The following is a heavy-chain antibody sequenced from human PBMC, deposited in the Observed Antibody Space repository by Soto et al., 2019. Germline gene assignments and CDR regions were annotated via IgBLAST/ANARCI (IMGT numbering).Heavy chain of an antibody. J-gene: IGHJ4*02. CDR3: ARETSADSF. V-gene: IGHV3-7*01. D-gene: IGHD2-21*01. CDR2: IKQEGSEK. Sequence: EVQLVESGGGLVQPGGSLRLSCAASGFTFSNYWMVWVRQAPEKGPEWVATIKQEGSEKYYVDSVKGRFTISRDNTKNSLYLQMNSLRAEDTALYYSARETSADSFWGQGTLVTVSS. CDR1: GFTFSNYW.